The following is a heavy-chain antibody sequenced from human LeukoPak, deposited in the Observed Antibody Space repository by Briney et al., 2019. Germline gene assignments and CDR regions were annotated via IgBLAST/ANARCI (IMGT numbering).Heavy chain of an antibody. V-gene: IGHV1-18*01. D-gene: IGHD6-19*01. CDR3: ARDGLYSSGWYGYYYYGMDV. Sequence: ASVKVSCKTSGYTFTDFGITWVRQAPGQGLEWVGWINTKTGQINLARKLQGRVTMTTDTSTRTAYMELSSLRSEDTAVYYCARDGLYSSGWYGYYYYGMDVWGQGTTVTVSS. CDR2: INTKTGQI. J-gene: IGHJ6*02. CDR1: GYTFTDFG.